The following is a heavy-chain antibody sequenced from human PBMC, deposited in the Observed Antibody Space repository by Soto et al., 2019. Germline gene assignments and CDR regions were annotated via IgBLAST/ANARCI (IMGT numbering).Heavy chain of an antibody. D-gene: IGHD3-10*01. J-gene: IGHJ4*02. V-gene: IGHV3-23*01. CDR1: GFPVRSNA. Sequence: PVVSLGLSCTASGFPVRSNAMSLVRPAPGKGLEWVSVITNTGGDTLYADSVKGRFTICRDNFKNTLYLQMNSLRAEDTAIYYCARASGESYPGSRVFDSWGQGTRVTVSS. CDR2: ITNTGGDT. CDR3: ARASGESYPGSRVFDS.